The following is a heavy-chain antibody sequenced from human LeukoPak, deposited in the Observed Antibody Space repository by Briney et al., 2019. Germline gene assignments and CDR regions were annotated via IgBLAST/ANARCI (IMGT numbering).Heavy chain of an antibody. J-gene: IGHJ4*02. V-gene: IGHV3-48*01. CDR2: ISSSSSTI. CDR1: GFTFSSYA. D-gene: IGHD6-6*01. CDR3: ARGHQVAARPVDY. Sequence: GGSLRLSCAASGFTFSSYAMSWVRQAPGKGLEWVSYISSSSSTIYYADSVKGRFTISRDNAKNSLYLQMNSLRAEDTAVYYCARGHQVAARPVDYWGQGTLVTVSS.